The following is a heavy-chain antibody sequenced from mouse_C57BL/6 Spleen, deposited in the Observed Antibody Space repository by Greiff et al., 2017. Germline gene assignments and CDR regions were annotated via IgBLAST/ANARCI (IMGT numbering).Heavy chain of an antibody. CDR3: ARRDYYGSSYNAMDY. V-gene: IGHV1-81*01. D-gene: IGHD1-1*01. J-gene: IGHJ4*01. CDR2: IYPRSGNT. CDR1: CYTFTSYG. Sequence: QVQLQQSGAELARPGASVKLSCKASCYTFTSYGISWVKQRPGQGLEWIGEIYPRSGNTYYNEKFKGKATLTADKSSSTAYMELRSLTSEDSAVYFCARRDYYGSSYNAMDYWGQGTSVTVSS.